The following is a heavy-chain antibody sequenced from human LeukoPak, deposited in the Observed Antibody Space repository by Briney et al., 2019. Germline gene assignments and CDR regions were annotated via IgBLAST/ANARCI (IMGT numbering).Heavy chain of an antibody. CDR1: GGTFSSYA. J-gene: IGHJ3*02. D-gene: IGHD3-3*01. CDR3: ARERVLRFLEWLFDAFDI. Sequence: SVKLSCKASGGTFSSYAISWVRQAPGQGLECMGRIIPIFGTANYAQKFQGRVTITTDESTSTAYMELSSLRSEDTAVYYCARERVLRFLEWLFDAFDIWAKGQWSPSLQ. CDR2: IIPIFGTA. V-gene: IGHV1-69*05.